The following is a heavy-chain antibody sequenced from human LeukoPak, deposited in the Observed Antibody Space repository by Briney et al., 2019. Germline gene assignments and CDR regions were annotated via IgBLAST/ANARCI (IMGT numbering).Heavy chain of an antibody. Sequence: ASVKVSCKASGYTFTSYYMHCVRQAPGQGLEWMGIINPSGGSTSYAQKFQGRVTMTRDTSTSTVYMELSSLRSEDTAVYYCARESRGGYYFDYWGQGTLVTVSS. CDR2: INPSGGST. CDR1: GYTFTSYY. D-gene: IGHD3-16*01. V-gene: IGHV1-46*01. J-gene: IGHJ4*02. CDR3: ARESRGGYYFDY.